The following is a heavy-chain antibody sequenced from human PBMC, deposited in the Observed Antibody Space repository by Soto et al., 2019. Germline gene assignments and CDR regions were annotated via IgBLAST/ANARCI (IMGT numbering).Heavy chain of an antibody. D-gene: IGHD3-10*01. J-gene: IGHJ5*01. CDR3: ATDAGSPRLNRFDS. V-gene: IGHV4-31*03. CDR2: STYTGVT. Sequence: SETLSLTCTVSGGSLREFGHFWTWIRQRPGRGLEWIGYSTYTGVTYYSPSLQSRISISVDTSKNQFSLTLNSVTAADTAVYYCATDAGSPRLNRFDSWGHGTLVTVSS. CDR1: GGSLREFGHF.